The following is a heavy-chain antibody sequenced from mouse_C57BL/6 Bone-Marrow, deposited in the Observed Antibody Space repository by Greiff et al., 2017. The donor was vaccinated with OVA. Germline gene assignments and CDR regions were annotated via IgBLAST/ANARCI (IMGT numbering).Heavy chain of an antibody. J-gene: IGHJ3*01. V-gene: IGHV1-15*01. D-gene: IGHD6-2*01. CDR3: TRIISVGWFAY. CDR1: GYTFTDYE. Sequence: QVQLQQSGAEMVRPGASVTLSCKASGYTFTDYEMHWVKQTPVHGLEWIGAIDPETGGTAYNQKFKGKAILTADKSSSTAYMELRSLTSEDSAVYYCTRIISVGWFAYWGQGTLVTVSA. CDR2: IDPETGGT.